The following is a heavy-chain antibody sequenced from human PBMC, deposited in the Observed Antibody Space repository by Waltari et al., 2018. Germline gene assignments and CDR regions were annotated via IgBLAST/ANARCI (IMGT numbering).Heavy chain of an antibody. Sequence: EVQLVESGGGLVQPGGSLRLSCAASGFTFSSYAMHWVRKAPGKGLEYVSAISSNGGSTYYANSVKGRFTISRDNSKNTLYLQMGSLRAEDMAVYYCARVRIGVRGYPDYWGQGTLVTVSS. J-gene: IGHJ4*02. CDR1: GFTFSSYA. CDR3: ARVRIGVRGYPDY. D-gene: IGHD3-10*01. CDR2: ISSNGGST. V-gene: IGHV3-64*01.